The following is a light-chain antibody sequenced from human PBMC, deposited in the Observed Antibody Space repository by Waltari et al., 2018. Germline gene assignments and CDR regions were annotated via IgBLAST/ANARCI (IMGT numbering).Light chain of an antibody. J-gene: IGKJ4*01. Sequence: DIQMTQSPSSLSASVGDRVTITCQASQDIRKNLNWFQQKPGKAPQVLICAASNSQAAVPSRFSGSGSGTDFAFTISSLQPVDIGTYYCQQYANLPLTFGGGTRVEIK. V-gene: IGKV1-33*01. CDR1: QDIRKN. CDR2: AAS. CDR3: QQYANLPLT.